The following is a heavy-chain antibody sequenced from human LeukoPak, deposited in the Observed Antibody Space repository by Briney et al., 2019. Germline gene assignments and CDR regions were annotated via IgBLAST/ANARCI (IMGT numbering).Heavy chain of an antibody. CDR1: GGSFSGYY. Sequence: SETLSLTCAVYGGSFSGYYWSWIRQPPGKGLEWIGEINHSGSTNYSPSLKSRVTISVDTSKNQFSLKLSSVTAADTAVYYCARGVYGSGTFSRFGWFDPWGQGTLVTVSS. V-gene: IGHV4-34*01. CDR2: INHSGST. J-gene: IGHJ5*02. CDR3: ARGVYGSGTFSRFGWFDP. D-gene: IGHD3-10*01.